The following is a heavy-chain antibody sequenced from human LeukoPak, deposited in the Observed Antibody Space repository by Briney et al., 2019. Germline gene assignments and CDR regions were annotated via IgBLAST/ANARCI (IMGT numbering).Heavy chain of an antibody. V-gene: IGHV1-69*05. CDR3: ARASGYERYFDY. CDR1: GGTFSSYA. D-gene: IGHD5-12*01. J-gene: IGHJ4*02. CDR2: IIPIFGTA. Sequence: GASVKVSCKASGGTFSSYAISWVRQAPGQGPEWMGGIIPIFGTANYAQKFQGRVTITTDESTSTAYMELSSLRSEDTAVYYCARASGYERYFDYWGQGTLVTVSS.